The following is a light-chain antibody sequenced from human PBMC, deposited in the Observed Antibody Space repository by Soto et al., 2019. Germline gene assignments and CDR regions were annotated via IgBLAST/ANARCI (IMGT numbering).Light chain of an antibody. CDR2: AAS. CDR3: QQLNSYLT. CDR1: QGISSS. J-gene: IGKJ4*01. Sequence: IQLTQSPSFRSSSLGDRVTITCRASQGISSSLAWYQQKPGKAPKLLIYAASTLQSGVPSRFSGSGSGTVFTLTISCMTPEYFATYYCQQLNSYLTFGGGTKVDIK. V-gene: IGKV1-9*01.